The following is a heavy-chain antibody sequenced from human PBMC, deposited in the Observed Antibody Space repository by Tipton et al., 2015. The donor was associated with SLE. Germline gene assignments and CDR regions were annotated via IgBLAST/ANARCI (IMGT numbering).Heavy chain of an antibody. CDR1: GDSIGSGSYY. D-gene: IGHD3-10*01. V-gene: IGHV4-39*07. J-gene: IGHJ4*02. CDR3: ARGVAFGDRMGDYFDY. CDR2: INHSGST. Sequence: TLSLTCTVSGDSIGSGSYYWSWIRQPPGKGLEWIGEINHSGSTNYNPSLKSRVTISVDTSKNQFSLKLSSVTAADTAVYYCARGVAFGDRMGDYFDYWGQGTLVTVSS.